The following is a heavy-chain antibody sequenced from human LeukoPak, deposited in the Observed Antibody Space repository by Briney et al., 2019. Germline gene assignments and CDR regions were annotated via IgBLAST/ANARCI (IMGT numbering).Heavy chain of an antibody. CDR2: ISGSGTTT. J-gene: IGHJ4*02. V-gene: IGHV3-23*01. CDR3: AKDRLVHDS. CDR1: GFTFSSSA. Sequence: GGSLRLSCAASGFTFSSSAMSWVRQAPGKGPAWVSGISGSGTTTYYADSVKGRFTISRDNSKNTLYLQMNSLRADDTAVYYCAKDRLVHDSWGQGALVTVSS. D-gene: IGHD6-13*01.